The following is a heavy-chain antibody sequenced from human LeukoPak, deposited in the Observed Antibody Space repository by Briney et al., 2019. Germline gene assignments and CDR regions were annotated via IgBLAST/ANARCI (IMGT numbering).Heavy chain of an antibody. CDR1: GFTFSNAY. J-gene: IGHJ4*02. D-gene: IGHD3-10*01. Sequence: GGSLRLSCAASGFTFSNAYMTWVRQAPGKGLEWVAVIWYDGSYKYYADSVKGRFTISRDNSKNTLYLQMNSLRAEDTAVYYCARERFRGVRVSDYWGQGTLVTVSS. CDR2: IWYDGSYK. CDR3: ARERFRGVRVSDY. V-gene: IGHV3-33*08.